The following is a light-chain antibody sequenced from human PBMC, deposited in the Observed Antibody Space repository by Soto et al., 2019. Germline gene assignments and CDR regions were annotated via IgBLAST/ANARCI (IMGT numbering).Light chain of an antibody. J-gene: IGKJ5*01. CDR1: QSVSSSY. CDR2: GSS. CDR3: QQYGSYPPPFT. Sequence: EIVLTQSPGTLSLSPGERATLSCRASQSVSSSYLAWYQQKPGQAPRLLIYGSSSRPTGLPDRISGSGAGTDFPLTISRLEPEEYAVYYCQQYGSYPPPFTFGQGTQLEIK. V-gene: IGKV3-20*01.